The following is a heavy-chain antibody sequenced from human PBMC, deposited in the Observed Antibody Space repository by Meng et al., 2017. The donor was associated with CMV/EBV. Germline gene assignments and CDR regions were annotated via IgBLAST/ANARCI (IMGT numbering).Heavy chain of an antibody. CDR2: IIPIFGTA. CDR1: GRTFSSCA. J-gene: IGHJ4*02. Sequence: SVTVSCKASGRTFSSCAISCVRQAPGQGLKWMGGIIPIFGTADYAQKFQGRVTITTDDSTSTAYMELSSLRSADTAVYYCVGVGAVDSWGQGTLVTVSS. V-gene: IGHV1-69*05. CDR3: VGVGAVDS. D-gene: IGHD1-26*01.